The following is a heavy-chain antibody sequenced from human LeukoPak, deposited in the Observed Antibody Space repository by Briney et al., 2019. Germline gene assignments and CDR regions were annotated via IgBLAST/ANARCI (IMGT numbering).Heavy chain of an antibody. Sequence: GGSLRLSCAAPGFIFDDYAMHWVRQAPGKGLEWVSLISGDGGSTFYADSVKGRFTISRDNSKNSLYLQMSSLRSEDTALYYCARESETSGWYDYWGQETLVTVSS. J-gene: IGHJ4*02. CDR2: ISGDGGST. D-gene: IGHD6-19*01. CDR3: ARESETSGWYDY. CDR1: GFIFDDYA. V-gene: IGHV3-43*02.